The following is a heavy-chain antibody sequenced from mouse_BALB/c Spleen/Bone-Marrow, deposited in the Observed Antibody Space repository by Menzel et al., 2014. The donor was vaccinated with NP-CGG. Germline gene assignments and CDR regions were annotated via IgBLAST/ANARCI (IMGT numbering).Heavy chain of an antibody. V-gene: IGHV7-3*02. J-gene: IGHJ3*01. CDR2: IRNKANAYTT. CDR1: GFTFLAYY. Sequence: EVKLVESGGGLAQPGGSLRLSCGTPGFTFLAYYMSWVRQPPGKALEWLGFIRNKANAYTTEYSASVKGRFTISRDNSQSILYLQMNTLRAEDNAIYYCARVYSDDYEAWFAYWGQGTLVTVSA. D-gene: IGHD2-13*01. CDR3: ARVYSDDYEAWFAY.